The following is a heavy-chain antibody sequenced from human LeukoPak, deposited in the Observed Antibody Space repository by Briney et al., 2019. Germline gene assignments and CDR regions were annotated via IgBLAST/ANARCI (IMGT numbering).Heavy chain of an antibody. D-gene: IGHD2-2*01. J-gene: IGHJ6*03. V-gene: IGHV3-23*01. Sequence: GGSLRLSCAASGFTFSSYAMSWVRQAPGKGLEWVSSITSSGAATYYADSVKGRFTISRDNSDNTLYLQMNSLRAEDTAVYYCARDIVVVPAAKIREGDPEGYYYYYYMDVWGKGTTVTVSS. CDR2: ITSSGAAT. CDR3: ARDIVVVPAAKIREGDPEGYYYYYYMDV. CDR1: GFTFSSYA.